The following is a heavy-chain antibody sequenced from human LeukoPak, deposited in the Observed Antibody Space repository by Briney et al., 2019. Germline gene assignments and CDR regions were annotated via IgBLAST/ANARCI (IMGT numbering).Heavy chain of an antibody. Sequence: ASVKVSCKASGYTLTELSMHWVRQAPGKGLEWMGGFDPEDGETIYAQKFQGRVTMTEDTSTDTAYMELSSLRSEDTAVYYCATGFLDSVGLTSFYDYWGQGTLVTVSS. CDR1: GYTLTELS. V-gene: IGHV1-24*01. J-gene: IGHJ4*02. CDR2: FDPEDGET. D-gene: IGHD1-26*01. CDR3: ATGFLDSVGLTSFYDY.